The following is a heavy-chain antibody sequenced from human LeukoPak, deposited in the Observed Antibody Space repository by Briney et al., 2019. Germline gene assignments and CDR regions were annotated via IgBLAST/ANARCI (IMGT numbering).Heavy chain of an antibody. CDR3: ARVRWYSGYDYLDY. Sequence: ASVKVSCKASGYTFTGYYMHWVRQAPAQGLEWMGWINPNSGGTNYAQKFQGRVTMTRDTSISTAYMELSRLRSDDTAVYYCARVRWYSGYDYLDYWGQGTLVTVSS. CDR2: INPNSGGT. D-gene: IGHD5-12*01. V-gene: IGHV1-2*02. J-gene: IGHJ4*02. CDR1: GYTFTGYY.